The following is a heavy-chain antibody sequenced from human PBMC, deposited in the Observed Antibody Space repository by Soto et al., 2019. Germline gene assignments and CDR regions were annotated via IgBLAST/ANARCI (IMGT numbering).Heavy chain of an antibody. V-gene: IGHV4-31*03. D-gene: IGHD4-17*01. Sequence: PSETLSLTCTVSGGSISSGGYYWSWIRQHPGKGLEWIGYIYYSGSTYYNPSLKSRVTISVDTSKNQFSLKLSSVTAADTAVYYCARMTTVVNWFDPWGQGTLVTVSS. CDR1: GGSISSGGYY. J-gene: IGHJ5*02. CDR3: ARMTTVVNWFDP. CDR2: IYYSGST.